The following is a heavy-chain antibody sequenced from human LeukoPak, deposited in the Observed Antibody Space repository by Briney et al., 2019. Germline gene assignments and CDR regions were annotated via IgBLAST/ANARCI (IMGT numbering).Heavy chain of an antibody. J-gene: IGHJ4*02. V-gene: IGHV3-30*04. D-gene: IGHD1-26*01. CDR2: ISYDGSQK. Sequence: GRPLRLSCAASGLTFKNYALHWVRQVPAKGLEWLALISYDGSQKYYADSVKGRFSISRDNSKNTVFLQMNSLRVDDTAVYFCARGELGATTDDFWGQGTLVTVSS. CDR1: GLTFKNYA. CDR3: ARGELGATTDDF.